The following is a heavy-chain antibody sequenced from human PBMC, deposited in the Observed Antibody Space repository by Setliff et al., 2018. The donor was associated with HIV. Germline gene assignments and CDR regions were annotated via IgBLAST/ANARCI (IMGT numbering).Heavy chain of an antibody. Sequence: VGSLRLSCAASGFTFSSFGMHWVRQAPGKGLEWVSFTRYDGSNKYYAESVKGRFTISRDNSKSTLYLQMNSLRPEDRAVYYCATTHHYARSGYYGWGQGTPVTVSS. J-gene: IGHJ4*02. CDR2: TRYDGSNK. CDR3: ATTHHYARSGYYG. D-gene: IGHD3-22*01. V-gene: IGHV3-30*02. CDR1: GFTFSSFG.